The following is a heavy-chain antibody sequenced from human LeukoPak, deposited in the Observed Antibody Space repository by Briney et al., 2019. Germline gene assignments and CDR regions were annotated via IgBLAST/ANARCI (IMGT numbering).Heavy chain of an antibody. D-gene: IGHD3-10*01. J-gene: IGHJ4*02. CDR3: ARALLWFGELLEEYYFDY. CDR2: IYSGGST. V-gene: IGHV3-53*01. CDR1: GFTVSSNY. Sequence: PGGSLRLSCAASGFTVSSNYMSWVRQAPGKGLEWVSVIYSGGSTYYADSVKGRFTISRDNSKNTLYLQMNSLRAEDTAVYYCARALLWFGELLEEYYFDYWGQGTLVTVSS.